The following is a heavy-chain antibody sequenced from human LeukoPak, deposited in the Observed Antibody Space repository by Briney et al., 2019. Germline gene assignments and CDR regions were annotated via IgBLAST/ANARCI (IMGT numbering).Heavy chain of an antibody. CDR3: ARLEGSGAPVY. D-gene: IGHD3-10*01. Sequence: SETLFLTCTVSGASVTDYYWTWIRQPAGKGLXWIGRMXITENTYYSPSLVSRVTISVAGSTNQFSLNLTSLTAADTAVYYCARLEGSGAPVYWGQGIRVTVSS. V-gene: IGHV4-4*07. J-gene: IGHJ4*02. CDR1: GASVTDYY. CDR2: MXITENT.